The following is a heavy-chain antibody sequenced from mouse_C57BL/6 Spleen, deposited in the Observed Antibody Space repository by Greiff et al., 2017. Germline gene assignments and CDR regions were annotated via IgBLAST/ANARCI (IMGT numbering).Heavy chain of an antibody. D-gene: IGHD2-3*01. CDR1: GYTFTSYW. V-gene: IGHV1-64*01. CDR3: ARSDGYSDWYFDV. Sequence: QVQLKQPGAELVKPGASVKLSCKASGYTFTSYWMHWVKQRPGQGLEWIGMIHPNSGSTNYNEKFKSKATLTVDKSSSTAYMQLSSLTSEDSAVYYCARSDGYSDWYFDVWGTGTTVTVSS. J-gene: IGHJ1*03. CDR2: IHPNSGST.